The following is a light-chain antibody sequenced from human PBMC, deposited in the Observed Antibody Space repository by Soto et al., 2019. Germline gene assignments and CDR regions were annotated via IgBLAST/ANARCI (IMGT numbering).Light chain of an antibody. Sequence: SYVLTQPPSVSVAAGKTASSSCGGNNIGSKGVHWYQQKPGQAPVLVIYSDTDLPPVIPERFSGSNSANLATLTISRVEAGDEADYYCQVWDSGSAHVVFGGGTKLTVL. CDR2: SDT. CDR1: NIGSKG. J-gene: IGLJ2*01. CDR3: QVWDSGSAHVV. V-gene: IGLV3-21*04.